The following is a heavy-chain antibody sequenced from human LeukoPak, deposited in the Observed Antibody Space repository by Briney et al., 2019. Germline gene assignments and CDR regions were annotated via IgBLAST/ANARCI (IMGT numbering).Heavy chain of an antibody. CDR3: ARESGDTAMVWDY. J-gene: IGHJ4*02. Sequence: SETLSLTCTVSGGSISSYDWSWIRQPAGKGLEWIGRIYTRGSTNYNPSLKSRVTISVDTSKNQFSLKLRSVTAADTAVYYCARESGDTAMVWDYWGQGTLVTVSS. CDR2: IYTRGST. V-gene: IGHV4-4*07. CDR1: GGSISSYD. D-gene: IGHD5-18*01.